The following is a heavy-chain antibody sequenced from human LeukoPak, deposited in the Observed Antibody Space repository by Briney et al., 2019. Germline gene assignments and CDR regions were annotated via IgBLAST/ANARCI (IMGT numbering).Heavy chain of an antibody. CDR3: AKYYYDSSGYPYYFDY. CDR2: ISGSGGST. CDR1: GFTFSSDA. Sequence: GGSLRLSCAASGFTFSSDAMSWVRQAPGKGLEWVSAISGSGGSTYYADSVKGRFTISRDNSKNTLYLQMNSLRAEDTAVYYCAKYYYDSSGYPYYFDYWGQGTLVTVSS. J-gene: IGHJ4*02. V-gene: IGHV3-23*01. D-gene: IGHD3-22*01.